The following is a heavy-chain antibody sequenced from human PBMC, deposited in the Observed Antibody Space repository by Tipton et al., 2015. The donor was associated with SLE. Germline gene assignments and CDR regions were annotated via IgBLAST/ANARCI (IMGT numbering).Heavy chain of an antibody. D-gene: IGHD3-3*01. CDR1: GFTFSSYA. Sequence: SLRLSCAASGFTFSSYAMHWVRQAPGKGLEWVAVISYDGSNKYYADSVKGRFTISRDNSKNTLYLQMNSLRAEDTAVYYCAKPLWSGYRDAFDIWGQGTMVTVSS. CDR2: ISYDGSNK. V-gene: IGHV3-30-3*02. J-gene: IGHJ3*02. CDR3: AKPLWSGYRDAFDI.